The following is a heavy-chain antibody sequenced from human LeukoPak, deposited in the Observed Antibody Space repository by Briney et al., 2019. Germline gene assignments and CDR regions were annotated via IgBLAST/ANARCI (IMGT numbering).Heavy chain of an antibody. CDR3: AKTSNGWFDP. CDR2: ISWNSGSI. Sequence: GGSLRLSCAASGFTFDDYAMHWVRQAPGKGLEWVSGISWNSGSIGYADSVKGRFTISRDNAKNSLYLQMNSLRAEDTALYYCAKTSNGWFDPWGQGTLVTVSS. J-gene: IGHJ5*02. CDR1: GFTFDDYA. D-gene: IGHD4-11*01. V-gene: IGHV3-9*01.